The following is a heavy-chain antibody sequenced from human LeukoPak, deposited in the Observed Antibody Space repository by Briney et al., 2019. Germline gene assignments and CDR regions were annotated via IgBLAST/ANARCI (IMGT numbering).Heavy chain of an antibody. CDR3: AKDGWLESGRTPFYFDS. Sequence: GGSLGLSCAASGFTFSSYEMNWVRQAPGKGLQWLSYISGTSRTIYYADSVKGRFAISRDNARNSLYLQMSSLRVEDTAVYYCAKDGWLESGRTPFYFDSWGQGTLVTVSS. D-gene: IGHD3-10*01. V-gene: IGHV3-48*01. CDR2: ISGTSRTI. CDR1: GFTFSSYE. J-gene: IGHJ4*02.